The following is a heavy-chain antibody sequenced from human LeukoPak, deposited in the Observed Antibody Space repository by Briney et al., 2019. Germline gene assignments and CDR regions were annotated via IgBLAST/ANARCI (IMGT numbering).Heavy chain of an antibody. D-gene: IGHD1-14*01. Sequence: SETLSLTCAVYGGSFSGYYWSWIRQPPGKGLEWIGEINHSGSTNYNPSLKSRVTISVDTSKNQFSLKLSSVTAADTAVYCCARGHLFYSRPEVRRYFQHWGQGTLVTVSS. V-gene: IGHV4-34*01. J-gene: IGHJ1*01. CDR3: ARGHLFYSRPEVRRYFQH. CDR1: GGSFSGYY. CDR2: INHSGST.